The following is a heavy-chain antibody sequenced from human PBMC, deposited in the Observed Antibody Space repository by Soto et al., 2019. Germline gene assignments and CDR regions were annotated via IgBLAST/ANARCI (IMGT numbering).Heavy chain of an antibody. V-gene: IGHV3-21*01. Sequence: GGSLRLSCAASGFTFSSYIMNWVRQSPGKGLEWVSSISSSSSYIYYADSVKGRFTISRDNAKNSLYLQMNSLRAEDTAVYYCARDGCSSTSCPVDYYYGMDVWGQGTTVTVSS. CDR2: ISSSSSYI. D-gene: IGHD2-2*01. CDR1: GFTFSSYI. J-gene: IGHJ6*02. CDR3: ARDGCSSTSCPVDYYYGMDV.